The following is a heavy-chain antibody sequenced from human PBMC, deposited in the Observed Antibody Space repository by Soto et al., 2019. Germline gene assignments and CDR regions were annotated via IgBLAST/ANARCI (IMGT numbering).Heavy chain of an antibody. J-gene: IGHJ6*03. Sequence: SETLSLTCTVSGGSISSYYWSWIRQPPGKGLEWIGYIYYSGSTNYNPSLKSRVTISVDTSKNQFSLKLSSVTAADTAIYYCARVGGYSYGLYYYYMDVWGKGTTVTVSS. CDR3: ARVGGYSYGLYYYYMDV. V-gene: IGHV4-59*01. D-gene: IGHD5-18*01. CDR2: IYYSGST. CDR1: GGSISSYY.